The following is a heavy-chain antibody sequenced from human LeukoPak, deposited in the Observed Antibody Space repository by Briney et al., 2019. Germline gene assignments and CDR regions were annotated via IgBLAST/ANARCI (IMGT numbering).Heavy chain of an antibody. V-gene: IGHV3-53*04. D-gene: IGHD2-15*01. Sequence: AGGSLRLSCAASGFTVTSNYMSWVRQAPGRGREGVSVLYGDYNGGTTYYADSVKGRFTIPRHDSKNTLYLQMNSLRVEDTAVYFCAREGGLGYCSTSACGLLDWGQGTLVTVSS. CDR3: AREGGLGYCSTSACGLLD. J-gene: IGHJ4*02. CDR1: GFTVTSNY. CDR2: LYGDYNGGTT.